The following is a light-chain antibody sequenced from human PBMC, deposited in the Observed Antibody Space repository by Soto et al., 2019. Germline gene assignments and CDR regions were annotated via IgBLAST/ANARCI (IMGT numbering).Light chain of an antibody. CDR3: SSYAGSKNYV. V-gene: IGLV2-8*01. J-gene: IGLJ1*01. Sequence: QSALTQPPSASGSPGQSVTISCTGTSSDVGGYNYVSWYQQHPGKAPKLMIYEVSKRPSGVPDRFSGSKSGNKASLTVSGLPAEDEADYYCSSYAGSKNYVFGTGTKVTVL. CDR1: SSDVGGYNY. CDR2: EVS.